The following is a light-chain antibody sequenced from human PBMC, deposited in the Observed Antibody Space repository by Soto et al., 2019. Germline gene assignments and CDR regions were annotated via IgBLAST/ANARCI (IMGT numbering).Light chain of an antibody. CDR1: KLGDKY. V-gene: IGLV3-1*01. CDR3: QAWDSSTAGVV. J-gene: IGLJ2*01. CDR2: QDS. Sequence: SYELTQPPSVSVSPGQTASITCSGDKLGDKYACWYQQKPGQSPVLVIYQDSKRPSGIPERFSGSNSGNTATLTISGTQAMEEADYYCQAWDSSTAGVVFGGGTKVTVL.